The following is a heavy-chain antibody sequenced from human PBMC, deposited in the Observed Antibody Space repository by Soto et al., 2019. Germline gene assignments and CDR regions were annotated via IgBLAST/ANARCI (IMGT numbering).Heavy chain of an antibody. CDR3: AVPYLYSSSTFDM. CDR1: GFTFCSYG. CDR2: ISYDGSNK. J-gene: IGHJ3*02. V-gene: IGHV3-30-3*01. Sequence: PGGSLRLSCAASGFTFCSYGMHWIRHAPGKGLEWVAVISYDGSNKYYADSVKGRFTISRDNSKNTLYLQMNSLRAEDTAVYYCAVPYLYSSSTFDMWGQGTMVTVSS. D-gene: IGHD6-6*01.